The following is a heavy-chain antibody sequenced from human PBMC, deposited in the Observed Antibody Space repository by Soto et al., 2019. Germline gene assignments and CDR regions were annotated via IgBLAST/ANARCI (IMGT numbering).Heavy chain of an antibody. Sequence: QVQLAESGGGVVQPGTSLRLSCTASGFTFNSYGIHWVRQAPGKGLEWLALIEYNAKNRFYADSVKVRFSISRDNSRNTVYLQVNGLRAEDTAVYYCAREGDDYCSGTRCFHYYGLDVWGQGTTVIVSS. J-gene: IGHJ6*02. CDR3: AREGDDYCSGTRCFHYYGLDV. V-gene: IGHV3-33*05. D-gene: IGHD2-15*01. CDR2: IEYNAKNR. CDR1: GFTFNSYG.